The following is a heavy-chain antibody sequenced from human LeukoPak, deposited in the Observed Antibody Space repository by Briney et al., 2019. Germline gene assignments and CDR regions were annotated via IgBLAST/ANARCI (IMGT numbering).Heavy chain of an antibody. Sequence: SETLSLTCTVSGGSISSYYWSWIRQPPGKGLEWIGYIYYSGSTNYNPSLKSRVTLSVDTSKNQFSLKLSSVTAADTAVYYCARGPYDSSGYYYWYFDLWGRGTLVTVSS. CDR1: GGSISSYY. J-gene: IGHJ2*01. CDR3: ARGPYDSSGYYYWYFDL. D-gene: IGHD3-22*01. CDR2: IYYSGST. V-gene: IGHV4-59*01.